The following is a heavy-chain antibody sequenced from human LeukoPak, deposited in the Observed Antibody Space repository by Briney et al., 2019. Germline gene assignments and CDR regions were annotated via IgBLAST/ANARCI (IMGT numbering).Heavy chain of an antibody. Sequence: GGSLRLSCAASGFTFSDYYMSWIRQAPGKGLEWVSYISSSGSTIYYADSVKGRFTISRDNAKNSLYLQMNSLRAEDTAVYYCARVGITFGGVIVAAGFDYWGQGTLVTVSS. D-gene: IGHD3-16*02. CDR3: ARVGITFGGVIVAAGFDY. CDR1: GFTFSDYY. V-gene: IGHV3-11*04. J-gene: IGHJ4*02. CDR2: ISSSGSTI.